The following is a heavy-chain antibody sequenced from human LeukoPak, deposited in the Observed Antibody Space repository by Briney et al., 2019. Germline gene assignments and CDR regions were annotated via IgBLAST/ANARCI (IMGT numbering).Heavy chain of an antibody. D-gene: IGHD2-15*01. V-gene: IGHV1-2*06. Sequence: GASVKVSCXASGYTFTGYYMHWVRQAPGQGLEWMGRINPNSGGTNYAQKFQGRVTMTRDTSISTAYMELSRLRSDDAAVYYCASSSGGSINYFDYWGQGTLVTVSS. CDR1: GYTFTGYY. J-gene: IGHJ4*02. CDR3: ASSSGGSINYFDY. CDR2: INPNSGGT.